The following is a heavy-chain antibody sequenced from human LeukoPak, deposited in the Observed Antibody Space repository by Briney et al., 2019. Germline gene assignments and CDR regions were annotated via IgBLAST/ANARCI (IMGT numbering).Heavy chain of an antibody. CDR2: INTNGGST. CDR3: ARDLVRGVIITGF. J-gene: IGHJ4*02. D-gene: IGHD3-10*01. CDR1: GYTFTKYY. V-gene: IGHV1-46*01. Sequence: GASVKVSCKASGYTFTKYYMHWVRQAPGQGLEWMGIINTNGGSTTYAQKFQGRVTMTRDASTSTVYMELRSLRSDDTAVYYCARDLVRGVIITGFWGQGTLVTVSS.